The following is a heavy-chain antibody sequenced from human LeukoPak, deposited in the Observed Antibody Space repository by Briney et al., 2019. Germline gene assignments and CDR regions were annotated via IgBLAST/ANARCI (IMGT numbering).Heavy chain of an antibody. CDR2: IYTSGST. V-gene: IGHV4-4*07. J-gene: IGHJ4*02. D-gene: IGHD3-22*01. Sequence: SETLSLTCTVSGGSISSYYWSWIRQPAGKGLEWIGRIYTSGSTNYNPSLKSRVTISVDRSKNQFSLKLSSVTAADTAVYYCASQLTYYDSSGYYYDGSDYWGQGTLVTVSS. CDR1: GGSISSYY. CDR3: ASQLTYYDSSGYYYDGSDY.